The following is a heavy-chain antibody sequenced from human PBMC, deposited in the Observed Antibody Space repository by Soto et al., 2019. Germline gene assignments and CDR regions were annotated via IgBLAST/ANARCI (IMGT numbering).Heavy chain of an antibody. V-gene: IGHV4-31*03. J-gene: IGHJ4*02. CDR2: IYYSGST. CDR3: ARSPLYTWNTGLLPNFAY. CDR1: GGSISSGGYY. Sequence: QVQLQESGPGLVKPSQTLSLTCTVSGGSISSGGYYWSWIRQHPGKGLEWIGYIYYSGSTYYNPSLKSRATRSADTCKDQLSLKPSPVTAGDTAAYSCARSPLYTWNTGLLPNFAYWGQGTLVTVSS. D-gene: IGHD1-20*01.